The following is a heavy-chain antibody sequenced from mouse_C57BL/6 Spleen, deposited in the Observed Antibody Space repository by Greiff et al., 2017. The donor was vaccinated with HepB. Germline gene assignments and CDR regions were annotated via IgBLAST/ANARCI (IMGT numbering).Heavy chain of an antibody. Sequence: EVMLVESGGGLVQPGGSLSLSCAASGFTFTDYYMSWVRQPPGKALEWLGFIRNKANGYTTEYSASVKGRFTISRDNSQSILYLQMNALRAEDSATYYCASPDSSGYEAWFAYWGQGTLVTVSA. CDR2: IRNKANGYTT. CDR1: GFTFTDYY. V-gene: IGHV7-3*01. CDR3: ASPDSSGYEAWFAY. D-gene: IGHD3-2*02. J-gene: IGHJ3*01.